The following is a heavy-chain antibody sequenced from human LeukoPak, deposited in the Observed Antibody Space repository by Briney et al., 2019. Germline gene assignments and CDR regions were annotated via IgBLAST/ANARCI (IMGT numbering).Heavy chain of an antibody. J-gene: IGHJ2*01. V-gene: IGHV3-43*01. Sequence: GGSLRLPCAASGFTLDYSTMHGVRHAPGKGLEGVSLFGGDGGSTYYADSVKGRVTTSRDNSKNSLYLQMNRLRTEETALYYCAKSMVSGSSHWYFDLWGRGTLVTVSS. CDR3: AKSMVSGSSHWYFDL. CDR1: GFTLDYST. CDR2: FGGDGGST. D-gene: IGHD3-10*01.